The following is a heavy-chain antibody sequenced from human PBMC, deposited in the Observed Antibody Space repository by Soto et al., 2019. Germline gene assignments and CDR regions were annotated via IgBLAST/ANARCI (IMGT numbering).Heavy chain of an antibody. CDR2: IYYSGST. V-gene: IGHV4-59*01. D-gene: IGHD3-22*01. Sequence: SETLSLTCTVSGGSISSYYWSWIRQPPGKGLEWIGYIYYSGSTNYNPSLKSRVPISVDTSKNQFSLKLTSVTAADTAVYYCASVTYYYDSSGYDVHAFDIWGQGTMVTVSS. J-gene: IGHJ3*02. CDR1: GGSISSYY. CDR3: ASVTYYYDSSGYDVHAFDI.